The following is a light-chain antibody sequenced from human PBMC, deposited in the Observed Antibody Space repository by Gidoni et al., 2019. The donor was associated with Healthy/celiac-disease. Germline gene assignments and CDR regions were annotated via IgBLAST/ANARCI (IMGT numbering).Light chain of an antibody. CDR1: QSVSSN. CDR2: GAS. CDR3: QQYNNWPPWT. Sequence: DIVLTQSPATLSVSPGERATLSCSASQSVSSNLAWYQQKPGQAPRLPIYGASTRATGIPARVSGSGSGTEFTLTISSLQSEDFAVYYCQQYNNWPPWTFGQGTKVEIK. J-gene: IGKJ1*01. V-gene: IGKV3-15*01.